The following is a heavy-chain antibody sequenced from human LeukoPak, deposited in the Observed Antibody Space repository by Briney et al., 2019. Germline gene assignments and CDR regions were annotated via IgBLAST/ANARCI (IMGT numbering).Heavy chain of an antibody. V-gene: IGHV4-30-4*08. CDR1: GGSISSGDYY. J-gene: IGHJ5*01. D-gene: IGHD3-16*01. Sequence: PSETLSLTCTVSGGSISSGDYYWSWIRQPPGKGLEWIGYIYYSGSTYYNPSLKSRVTISVDTSKNQFSLKMSSVTAADTAVYYCARGEAESQSDGWFDSWGQGTLVTVSS. CDR3: ARGEAESQSDGWFDS. CDR2: IYYSGST.